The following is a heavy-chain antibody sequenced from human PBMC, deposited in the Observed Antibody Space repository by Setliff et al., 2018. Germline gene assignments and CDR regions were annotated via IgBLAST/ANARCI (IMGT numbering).Heavy chain of an antibody. D-gene: IGHD6-19*01. Sequence: GSLRLSCVVSGFSFSRHWMSWVRQAPGKGLEWVADIKQDGGTKYYLDSVKGRFTISRDNAKRSLYLQMNSLRAEDTAVYYCARDPEQWLVRSYAFDIWGQGTMVTVSS. CDR3: ARDPEQWLVRSYAFDI. CDR2: IKQDGGTK. J-gene: IGHJ3*02. V-gene: IGHV3-7*03. CDR1: GFSFSRHW.